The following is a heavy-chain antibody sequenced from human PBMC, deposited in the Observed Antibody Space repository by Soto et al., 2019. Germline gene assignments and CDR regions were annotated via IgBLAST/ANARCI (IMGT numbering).Heavy chain of an antibody. CDR2: IRSKANSNTI. CDR1: GFTFSDSA. V-gene: IGHV3-73*02. D-gene: IGHD2-2*01. Sequence: EVQLVESGGGLVQPGGSLKLSCAASGFTFSDSAIHWVRQASGKGLEWVGRIRSKANSNTIAYAASVKGRFIISRDDSKNTAYLQMNSLKTEDTAVYYCTPDRVAGYGSSSSCYAFWGQGTLVTVSS. J-gene: IGHJ4*02. CDR3: TPDRVAGYGSSSSCYAF.